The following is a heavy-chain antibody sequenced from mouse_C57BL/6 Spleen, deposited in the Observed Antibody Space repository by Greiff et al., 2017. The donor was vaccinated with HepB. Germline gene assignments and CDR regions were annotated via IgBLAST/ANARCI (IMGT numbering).Heavy chain of an antibody. CDR2: ISSGGSYT. J-gene: IGHJ4*01. CDR3: ARGAYYSNLYYAIDY. CDR1: GFTFSSYG. V-gene: IGHV5-6*01. Sequence: EVKLVESGGDLVKPGGSLKLSCAASGFTFSSYGMSWVRQTPDKRLEWVATISSGGSYTYYPDSVKGRFTISRDNAKNTLYLQMSSLKSEDTAMYYCARGAYYSNLYYAIDYWGQGTSVTVSS. D-gene: IGHD2-5*01.